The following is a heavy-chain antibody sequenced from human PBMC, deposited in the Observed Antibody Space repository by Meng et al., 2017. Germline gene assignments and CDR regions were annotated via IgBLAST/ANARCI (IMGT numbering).Heavy chain of an antibody. CDR2: IYYSGST. V-gene: IGHV4-39*07. D-gene: IGHD3-16*02. CDR1: GGSISRSSYY. Sequence: LELQGSGPGLVEPSVALSSTCTVSGGSISRSSYYWGWIRQPPGKGLEWIGSIYYSGSTYYNPSLKSRVTISVDTSKNQFSLKLSSVTAADTAVYYCARDYDYVWGSYRSNWFDPWGQGTLVTVSS. J-gene: IGHJ5*02. CDR3: ARDYDYVWGSYRSNWFDP.